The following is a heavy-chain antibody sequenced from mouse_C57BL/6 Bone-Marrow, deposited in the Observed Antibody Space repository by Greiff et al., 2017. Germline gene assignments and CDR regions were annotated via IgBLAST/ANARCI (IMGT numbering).Heavy chain of an antibody. V-gene: IGHV1-75*01. CDR1: GYTFTDYY. Sequence: VKLQESGPELVKPGASVKISCKASGYTFTDYYINWVKQRPGQGLEWIGWIFPGSGSTYYNEKFKGKATLTVDKSSSTAYMLLSSLTSEDSAVYFCAREGGYYFFYAMDYWGQGTSVTVSS. CDR3: AREGGYYFFYAMDY. CDR2: IFPGSGST. D-gene: IGHD2-3*01. J-gene: IGHJ4*01.